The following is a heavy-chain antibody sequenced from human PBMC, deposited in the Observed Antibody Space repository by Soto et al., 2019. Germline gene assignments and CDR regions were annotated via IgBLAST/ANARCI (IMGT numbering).Heavy chain of an antibody. Sequence: SVKVSCKASGGTFSSYAISWVRQAPGQGLEWMGGIIPIFGTANYAQKFQGRVTITADESTSTAYMELSSLRAEDTAVYYCAKDVEGYCSGGSCALDYWGQGTLVTVSS. CDR3: AKDVEGYCSGGSCALDY. J-gene: IGHJ4*02. V-gene: IGHV1-69*13. CDR1: GGTFSSYA. CDR2: IIPIFGTA. D-gene: IGHD2-15*01.